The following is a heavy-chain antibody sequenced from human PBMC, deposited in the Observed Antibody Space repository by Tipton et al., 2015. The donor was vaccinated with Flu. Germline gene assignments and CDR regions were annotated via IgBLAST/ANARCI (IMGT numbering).Heavy chain of an antibody. CDR2: ITTHNRNT. J-gene: IGHJ5*02. D-gene: IGHD3/OR15-3a*01. V-gene: IGHV1-18*01. Sequence: QVQLVQSGAEVAKPGASVRVSCKTSGYTFNRYGISWVRQAPGQGLEWMGWITTHNRNTNYAQDFRGRVTMTTDTFTSTAYMELRSLRSDDTAVYYCARSQVDWTYTPNWLDPWRQGTLVTVSS. CDR1: GYTFNRYG. CDR3: ARSQVDWTYTPNWLDP.